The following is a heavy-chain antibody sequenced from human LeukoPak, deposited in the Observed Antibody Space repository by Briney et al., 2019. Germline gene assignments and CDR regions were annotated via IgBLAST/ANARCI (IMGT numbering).Heavy chain of an antibody. J-gene: IGHJ5*02. V-gene: IGHV3-21*01. CDR1: GFAFSSYA. CDR2: ITSTSSYI. D-gene: IGHD2-2*03. Sequence: GGSLRLSCAASGFAFSSYAMNWVRQTPGKGLEWVSSITSTSSYIYYADSVKGRFTISRDNAKNSLYLQMNSLRAEDTAVYYCARDDGGYCSSTSCYLGWFDPWGQGTLVTVSS. CDR3: ARDDGGYCSSTSCYLGWFDP.